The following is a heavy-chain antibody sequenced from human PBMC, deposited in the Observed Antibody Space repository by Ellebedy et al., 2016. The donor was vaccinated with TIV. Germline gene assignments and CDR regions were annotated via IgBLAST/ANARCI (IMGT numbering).Heavy chain of an antibody. D-gene: IGHD3-16*01. J-gene: IGHJ3*01. CDR1: GFTFSTYS. CDR3: ARTSTMTTFGASDF. CDR2: ISGSGGST. Sequence: PGGSLRLSYVASGFTFSTYSMHWVRQAPGKGLEWVSAISGSGGSTYYADSVKGRFTISRDNSKNTLYLQLNSLRAEDAALYYCARTSTMTTFGASDFWGQGTMVTVSS. V-gene: IGHV3-23*01.